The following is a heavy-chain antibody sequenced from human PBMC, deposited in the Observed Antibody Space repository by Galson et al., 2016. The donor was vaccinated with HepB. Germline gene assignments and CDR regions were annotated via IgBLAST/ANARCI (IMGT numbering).Heavy chain of an antibody. Sequence: SVKVSCKASGYTSTGYYMHWVRQAPGQGLEWMGWINPTSGGTKYAQKFQGRVAMTRDTSVSTAYMELRRLRSDDTAVYYCARATTLSASDWGQGTLVTVSS. CDR3: ARATTLSASD. D-gene: IGHD5-12*01. CDR2: INPTSGGT. CDR1: GYTSTGYY. J-gene: IGHJ4*02. V-gene: IGHV1-2*02.